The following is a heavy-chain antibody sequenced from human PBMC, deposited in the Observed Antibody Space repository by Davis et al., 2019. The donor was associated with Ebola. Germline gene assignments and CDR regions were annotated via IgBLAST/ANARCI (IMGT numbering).Heavy chain of an antibody. D-gene: IGHD2-15*01. J-gene: IGHJ4*02. CDR2: INPNSGGT. Sequence: AASVKVSCKASGYTFTDYYMHWVRQAPGQGLEWMGRINPNSGGTNYAQKFQDRVTMTRDTSISTAYMELSRLRSDDTAVYYCAKKPGGVVVAATPAFDYWGQGTLVTVSS. V-gene: IGHV1-2*06. CDR3: AKKPGGVVVAATPAFDY. CDR1: GYTFTDYY.